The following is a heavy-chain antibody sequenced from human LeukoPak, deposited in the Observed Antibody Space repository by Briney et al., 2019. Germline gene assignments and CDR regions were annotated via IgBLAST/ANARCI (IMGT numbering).Heavy chain of an antibody. CDR2: IYSSGST. CDR1: GGSIRGYY. CDR3: ARRRLEQRYYYDSSGYYVRGAFDI. J-gene: IGHJ3*02. Sequence: SETLSLTCNVSGGSIRGYYWSWIRQPPGKGLEWIGYIYSSGSTNYNPSLKSRVTISVDTSKNQFSLKLSSVTAADTAVYYCARRRLEQRYYYDSSGYYVRGAFDIWGQGTMVTVSS. D-gene: IGHD3-22*01. V-gene: IGHV4-59*12.